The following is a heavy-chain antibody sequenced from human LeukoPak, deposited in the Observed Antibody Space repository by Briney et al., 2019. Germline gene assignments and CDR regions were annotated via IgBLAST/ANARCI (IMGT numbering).Heavy chain of an antibody. V-gene: IGHV2-5*02. CDR3: AHRSSSFRVFNY. J-gene: IGHJ4*02. Sequence: SGPTLVKPTQTLTLTCTFSGFSLTTTGVGVGWIRQPPGKALEWLALIYWDDDKRYSPSLKSKLTITKDTSKNQVVLTMINMDPVDTATYYCAHRSSSFRVFNYWGQGTLVTVSS. CDR1: GFSLTTTGVG. CDR2: IYWDDDK.